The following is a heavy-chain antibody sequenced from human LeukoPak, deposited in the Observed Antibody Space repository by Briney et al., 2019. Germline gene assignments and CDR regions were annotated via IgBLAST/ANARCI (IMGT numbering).Heavy chain of an antibody. CDR3: ARGEYAIDY. CDR2: ISAGGSAT. V-gene: IGHV3-23*01. D-gene: IGHD3-16*01. Sequence: GGSLRLSCAASGFIFSNYGMNWVRQAPGKGLEWVAAISAGGSATSYADSVRGRFTISRDNSKNTLYLQMNSLRAEDTAVYYCARGEYAIDYWGQGTLVTVSS. CDR1: GFIFSNYG. J-gene: IGHJ4*02.